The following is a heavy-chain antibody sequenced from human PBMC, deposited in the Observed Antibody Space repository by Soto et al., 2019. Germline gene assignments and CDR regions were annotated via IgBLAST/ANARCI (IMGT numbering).Heavy chain of an antibody. CDR1: GGSISSSSYY. J-gene: IGHJ4*02. CDR3: VKYSSSWLTSDY. CDR2: IYYSGST. Sequence: SETLSLTCTVSGGSISSSSYYWGWIRQPPGKGLEWIGSIYYSGSTYYNPSLKSRVTISVDTSKNQFSLKLSSVTAADTAVYYCVKYSSSWLTSDYWGQGTLVTVYS. D-gene: IGHD6-13*01. V-gene: IGHV4-39*01.